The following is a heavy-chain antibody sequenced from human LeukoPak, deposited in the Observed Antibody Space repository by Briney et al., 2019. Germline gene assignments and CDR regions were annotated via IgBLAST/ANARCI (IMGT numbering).Heavy chain of an antibody. D-gene: IGHD5/OR15-5a*01. J-gene: IGHJ4*02. CDR2: ITSSGTYI. CDR3: ARDSVRHLDY. CDR1: GFTFSGYT. V-gene: IGHV3-21*01. Sequence: GGPLRLSCVASGFTFSGYTMNWVRQAPGKGLEWVASITSSGTYIYYADSVRGRFTISRDNAKNSLFLQMNSLRAEDTAVYYCARDSVRHLDYWGQGTLVTVSS.